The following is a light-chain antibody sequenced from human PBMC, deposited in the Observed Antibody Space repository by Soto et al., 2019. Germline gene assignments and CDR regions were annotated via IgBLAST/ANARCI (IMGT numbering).Light chain of an antibody. CDR2: GAS. Sequence: EIVLTQSPGTLSLSPGERATLSCRASQSLSNNIYLAWYQQKPGQAPRLLFYGASSRATGIPARFSGSGSGTDFTLTIRSLEPEDFAVYYCQQRSNWPPITFGQGTRLEIK. CDR1: QSLSNNIY. V-gene: IGKV3-11*01. J-gene: IGKJ5*01. CDR3: QQRSNWPPIT.